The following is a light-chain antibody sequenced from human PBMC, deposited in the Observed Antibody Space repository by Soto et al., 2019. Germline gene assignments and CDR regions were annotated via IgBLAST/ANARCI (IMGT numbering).Light chain of an antibody. CDR3: GTWDSSLSAV. CDR2: DNN. Sequence: QSALTQPPSVSAAPGQKVTISCSGSSSNIGNNYVSWYQQLPGTAPKLLIYDNNKRPSGIPDRFSGSKSGTSATLGITGPQTGDEADYYCGTWDSSLSAVFGGGTKVTVL. J-gene: IGLJ2*01. V-gene: IGLV1-51*01. CDR1: SSNIGNNY.